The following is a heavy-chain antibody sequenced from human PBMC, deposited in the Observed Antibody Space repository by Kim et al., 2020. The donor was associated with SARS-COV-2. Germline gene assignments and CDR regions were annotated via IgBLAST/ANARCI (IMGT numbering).Heavy chain of an antibody. D-gene: IGHD3-3*01. CDR1: GFTFDDYA. CDR3: AKDADLNYDFIFDY. Sequence: GGSLRLSCAASGFTFDDYAMHWVRQAPGKGLEWVSGISWNSGSIGYADSVKGRFTISRDNAKNSLYLQMNSLRAEDTALYYCAKDADLNYDFIFDYWGQGTLVTVSS. CDR2: ISWNSGSI. J-gene: IGHJ4*02. V-gene: IGHV3-9*01.